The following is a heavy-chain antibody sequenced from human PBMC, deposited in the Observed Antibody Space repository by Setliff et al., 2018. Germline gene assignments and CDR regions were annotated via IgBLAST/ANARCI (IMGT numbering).Heavy chain of an antibody. V-gene: IGHV1-8*02. D-gene: IGHD7-27*01. CDR3: ARGWAALGIIGY. Sequence: ASVKVSCKASGYTFTSYDINWMRQASGQGLEWMGWMNPNSGNTGSTQKFQGRVTMTRNTSTSTAYMELSRLTSEDTAVHFCARGWAALGIIGYWGQGTRVTV. CDR2: MNPNSGNT. J-gene: IGHJ4*02. CDR1: GYTFTSYD.